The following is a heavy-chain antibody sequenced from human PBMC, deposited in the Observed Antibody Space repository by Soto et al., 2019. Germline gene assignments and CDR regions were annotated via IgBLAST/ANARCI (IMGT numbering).Heavy chain of an antibody. CDR3: ARVSEGPMIHCYDH. J-gene: IGHJ4*02. CDR2: ISSSGSTI. D-gene: IGHD3-16*01. Sequence: GVSLRLSCSASGFTFSSYEMNWVRQAPGKGLEWVSYISSSGSTIYYADSVKGRFTISRDNARNLLYLQMNSLRAEDTAVYFCARVSEGPMIHCYDHWGMGTQVTVAS. CDR1: GFTFSSYE. V-gene: IGHV3-48*03.